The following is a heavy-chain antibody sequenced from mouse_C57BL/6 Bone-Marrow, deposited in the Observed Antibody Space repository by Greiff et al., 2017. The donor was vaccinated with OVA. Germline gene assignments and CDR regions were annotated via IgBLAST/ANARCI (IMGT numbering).Heavy chain of an antibody. CDR3: TTWVNYAVPFAY. Sequence: EVQLQQSGAELVRPGASVKLSCTASGYTITDDYMHWVKQRPEQGLEWIGRIDPENGDTDYASKFQVKATITASTSSNTAYLQLSSLTSEDTSVCYCTTWVNYAVPFAYWGQGTLVTVSA. CDR1: GYTITDDY. CDR2: IDPENGDT. J-gene: IGHJ3*01. D-gene: IGHD2-4*01. V-gene: IGHV14-4*01.